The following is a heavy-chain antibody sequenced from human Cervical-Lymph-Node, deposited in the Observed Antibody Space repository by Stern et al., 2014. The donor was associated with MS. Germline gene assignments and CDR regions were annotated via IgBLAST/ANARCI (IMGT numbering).Heavy chain of an antibody. V-gene: IGHV3-33*01. CDR3: ARDDGNYYYYYGMDV. Sequence: QVQLVESGGGVVQPGSSLRISCAASGFTFSSYGMHWVRQAPGQGLEWVAVIWYAGSNKYYEDSVKGRFTISISNSKNTLYLQMNSRRAEYTAVYYCARDDGNYYYYYGMDVWGQGTTVTVSS. J-gene: IGHJ6*02. CDR1: GFTFSSYG. CDR2: IWYAGSNK.